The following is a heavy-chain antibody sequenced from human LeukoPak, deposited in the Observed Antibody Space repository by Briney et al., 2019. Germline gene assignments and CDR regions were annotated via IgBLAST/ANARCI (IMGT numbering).Heavy chain of an antibody. CDR1: GYSFTSYW. CDR3: AREGLSGSYGLGAFDI. J-gene: IGHJ3*02. CDR2: ISAYNGDT. V-gene: IGHV1-18*04. D-gene: IGHD1-26*01. Sequence: GESLKISCKGSGYSFTSYWIGWVRQMPGKGLEWMGWISAYNGDTNYAQKLQGRVTMTTDTSTSTAYMELRSLRSDDTAVYYCAREGLSGSYGLGAFDIWGQGTMVTVSS.